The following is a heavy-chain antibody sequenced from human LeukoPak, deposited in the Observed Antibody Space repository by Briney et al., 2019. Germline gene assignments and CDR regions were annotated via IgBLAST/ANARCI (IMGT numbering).Heavy chain of an antibody. J-gene: IGHJ3*02. D-gene: IGHD5-18*01. Sequence: GESLKISCKGSGYSFTSYWIGWVRQMPGKGLEWMGIIYPGNSDTRYSPSFQGQVTISADKSISTAYLQWSSLKASDTAMCYCARHKYSYHPGNAFDIWGQGTMVTVSS. CDR2: IYPGNSDT. V-gene: IGHV5-51*01. CDR3: ARHKYSYHPGNAFDI. CDR1: GYSFTSYW.